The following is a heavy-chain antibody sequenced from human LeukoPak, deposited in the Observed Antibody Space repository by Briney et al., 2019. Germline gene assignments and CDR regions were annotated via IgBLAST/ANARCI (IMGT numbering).Heavy chain of an antibody. CDR1: GFTFSSYA. D-gene: IGHD3-10*01. CDR3: AKDRLLWFGELSHDAFDI. Sequence: GGSLRLSCAASGFTFSSYAMSWVRQAPGKGLEWVSAISGSGGSTYYADSVKGRFTISRDNSKNTLYLQMNSLRAEDTAVYYCAKDRLLWFGELSHDAFDIWGQGTMVTVSS. V-gene: IGHV3-23*01. J-gene: IGHJ3*02. CDR2: ISGSGGST.